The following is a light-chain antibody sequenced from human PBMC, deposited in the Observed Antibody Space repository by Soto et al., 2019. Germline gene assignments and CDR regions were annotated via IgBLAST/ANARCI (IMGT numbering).Light chain of an antibody. J-gene: IGKJ1*01. CDR3: QQYNNWLWT. Sequence: IVMTQSPATVSLSPGDRATLSLRSSQPVNNNLAWYQHKPGQAPRLLIYGASTRATGIPARFSGSGSGTEFTLTISSLQSEDFAVYYCQQYNNWLWTFGQGTKV. CDR2: GAS. CDR1: QPVNNN. V-gene: IGKV3-15*01.